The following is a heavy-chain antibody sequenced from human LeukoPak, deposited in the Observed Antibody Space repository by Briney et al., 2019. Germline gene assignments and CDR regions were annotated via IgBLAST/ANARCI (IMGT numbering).Heavy chain of an antibody. Sequence: QTLSLTCAISGDSVSSNGATWNWIRQSPSRGLEWLGRTYYRTKWYDEYALSVRSRISINPDTSKNHFSLHLNSVTPEDTAVYYCARVTTYSYYFYMDVWGKGTTVTVSS. CDR1: GDSVSSNGAT. D-gene: IGHD1-1*01. J-gene: IGHJ6*03. V-gene: IGHV6-1*01. CDR2: TYYRTKWYD. CDR3: ARVTTYSYYFYMDV.